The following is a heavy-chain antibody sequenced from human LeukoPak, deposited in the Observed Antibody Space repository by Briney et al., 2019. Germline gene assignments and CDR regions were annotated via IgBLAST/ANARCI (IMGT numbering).Heavy chain of an antibody. CDR3: ARVGEGYYPRY. D-gene: IGHD5-24*01. CDR2: INPNSANT. CDR1: GYTFTSYD. J-gene: IGHJ4*02. Sequence: ASVKVSCKASGYTFTSYDINWVRQATGQGLEWMGWINPNSANTGYAQKFQGRVTITSNTSIRTGYMELSSLRSEDTAVYYCARVGEGYYPRYWGQGTLVTVSS. V-gene: IGHV1-8*03.